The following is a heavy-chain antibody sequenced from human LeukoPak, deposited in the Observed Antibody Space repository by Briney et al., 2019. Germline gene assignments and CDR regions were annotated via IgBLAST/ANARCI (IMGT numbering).Heavy chain of an antibody. J-gene: IGHJ4*02. Sequence: ASVKVSCKASGGTFNSYAISWVRQAPGQGLEWMGGIIPIFGTANYAQKFQGRVTITADESTSTAYMELSSLRSEDTAVYYCARSRIVGATTQGNDFDYWGQGTLVTVSS. CDR2: IIPIFGTA. V-gene: IGHV1-69*13. CDR3: ARSRIVGATTQGNDFDY. CDR1: GGTFNSYA. D-gene: IGHD1-26*01.